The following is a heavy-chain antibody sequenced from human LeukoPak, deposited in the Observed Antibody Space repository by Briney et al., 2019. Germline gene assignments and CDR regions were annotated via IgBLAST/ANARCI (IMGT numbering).Heavy chain of an antibody. CDR1: GYTFTSYG. V-gene: IGHV1-18*01. Sequence: ASVKVSCKASGYTFTSYGISWVRQAPGQGLEWLGWISTYNGNTHYAQKLQGRVTMTTDTSTTTAYMELSRLRSDDTAVYYCARDLLDSSSSYNWFDPWGQGTLVTVSS. CDR2: ISTYNGNT. CDR3: ARDLLDSSSSYNWFDP. D-gene: IGHD6-6*01. J-gene: IGHJ5*02.